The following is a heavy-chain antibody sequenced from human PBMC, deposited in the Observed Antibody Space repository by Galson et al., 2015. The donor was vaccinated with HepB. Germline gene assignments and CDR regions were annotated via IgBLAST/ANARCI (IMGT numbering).Heavy chain of an antibody. Sequence: SLRLSCAASGFTFNNYWMSWVRQAPGKGLEWVANVKPDEGEKYYVDSVKGRFTISRDNAKNLLYLQMNSLRVEDTAVYYCARQPIMAGATGGFDYWGQGTLVTVSS. D-gene: IGHD1-26*01. CDR2: VKPDEGEK. J-gene: IGHJ4*02. CDR1: GFTFNNYW. V-gene: IGHV3-7*01. CDR3: ARQPIMAGATGGFDY.